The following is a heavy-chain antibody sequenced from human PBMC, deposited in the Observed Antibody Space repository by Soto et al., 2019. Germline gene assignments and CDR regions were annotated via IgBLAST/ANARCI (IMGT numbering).Heavy chain of an antibody. CDR3: ASRGGANYYYYYGMDV. V-gene: IGHV1-46*01. D-gene: IGHD3-16*01. CDR2: INPSGGST. J-gene: IGHJ6*02. CDR1: GYTFTSYY. Sequence: ASVKVSCKASGYTFTSYYMHWVRQAPGQGLEWMGIINPSGGSTSYAQKFQGRVTMTRDTSTSTVYMELSSLRSEDTAVYYCASRGGANYYYYYGMDVSGQGTTVTVSS.